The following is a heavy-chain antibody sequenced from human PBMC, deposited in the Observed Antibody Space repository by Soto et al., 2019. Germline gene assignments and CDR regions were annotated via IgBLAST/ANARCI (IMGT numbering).Heavy chain of an antibody. Sequence: EVQLVESGGGLEQPGGSLRLSCAASGFSFSTYSMNWVRQAPGKGLEWVSYISSSSSTVYYADSVKCRFTISRDNAKNSLYLQMNSLRDEDTAVYYCTRESTSTLGIVGAIYGDHWGQGTLVTVSS. CDR3: TRESTSTLGIVGAIYGDH. CDR1: GFSFSTYS. CDR2: ISSSSSTV. V-gene: IGHV3-48*02. J-gene: IGHJ4*02. D-gene: IGHD1-26*01.